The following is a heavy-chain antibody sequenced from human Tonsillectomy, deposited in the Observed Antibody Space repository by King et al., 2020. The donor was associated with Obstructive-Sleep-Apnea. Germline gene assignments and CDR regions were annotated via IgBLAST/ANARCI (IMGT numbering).Heavy chain of an antibody. V-gene: IGHV1-18*01. J-gene: IGHJ5*02. Sequence: QLVQSGAEVKKPGASVKVSCKASGYTFTSYGINGVRLAPGQGLEGVGWISAYNGNTNYALMLQGRVTVTTDTSTTTACMELRSLRSDDTAMYYFARVRGGKDYYDSSGYYLGWFDPWGQGTMVTVSS. CDR2: ISAYNGNT. CDR3: ARVRGGKDYYDSSGYYLGWFDP. CDR1: GYTFTSYG. D-gene: IGHD3-22*01.